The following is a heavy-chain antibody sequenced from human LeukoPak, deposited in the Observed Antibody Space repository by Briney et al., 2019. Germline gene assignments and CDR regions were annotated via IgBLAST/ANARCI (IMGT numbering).Heavy chain of an antibody. D-gene: IGHD2-2*01. Sequence: PGGSLRLSCAASRFTFSTYGMNWVRQAPGKGLEWVAFIRYDGSNDYYADSVEGRFTISRDNSKNTLYLQTNSLRPEDTAVYYCAKDRLSSSRRGDAFDVWGQGTMVTVSS. J-gene: IGHJ3*01. V-gene: IGHV3-30*02. CDR1: RFTFSTYG. CDR2: IRYDGSND. CDR3: AKDRLSSSRRGDAFDV.